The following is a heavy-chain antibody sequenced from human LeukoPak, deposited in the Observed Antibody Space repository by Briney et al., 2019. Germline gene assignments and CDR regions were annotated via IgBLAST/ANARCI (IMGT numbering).Heavy chain of an antibody. CDR3: AKSPPGVVAATIYYFDY. J-gene: IGHJ4*02. CDR2: TSGSGGST. D-gene: IGHD2-15*01. Sequence: PGGSLRLSCAASGFTFSSYAMSWVPQAPGRGREWVAATSGSGGSTYYADSVKGRFTISRDNSKNTLYLQMNSLRAEDTAVYYCAKSPPGVVAATIYYFDYWGQGTLVTVSS. V-gene: IGHV3-23*01. CDR1: GFTFSSYA.